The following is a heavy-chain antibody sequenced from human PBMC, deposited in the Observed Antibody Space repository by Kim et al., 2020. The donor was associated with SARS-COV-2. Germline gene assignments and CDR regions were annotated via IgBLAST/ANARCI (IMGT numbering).Heavy chain of an antibody. CDR2: INAGNGNT. Sequence: ASVKVSCKASGYTFTSYAMHWVRQAPGQRLEWMGWINAGNGNTKYSQKFQGRVTITRETSASTAYMELSSLRSEDTAVYYCARVSLVITGTLARYFDYWGQGTLVTVSS. V-gene: IGHV1-3*01. CDR1: GYTFTSYA. D-gene: IGHD1-7*01. CDR3: ARVSLVITGTLARYFDY. J-gene: IGHJ4*02.